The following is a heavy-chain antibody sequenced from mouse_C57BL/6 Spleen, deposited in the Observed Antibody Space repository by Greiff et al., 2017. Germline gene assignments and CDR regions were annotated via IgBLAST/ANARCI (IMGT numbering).Heavy chain of an antibody. CDR2: IDPSDSYT. Sequence: VQLQQPGAELVMPGASVKLSCKASGYTFTSYWMHWVKQRPGQGLEWIGEIDPSDSYTNYNQKFKGKSTLTVDKSSSTAYMQLSRLKSEDSEVYDCARGGNCEGTFADWGQGTLVTVSA. CDR1: GYTFTSYW. J-gene: IGHJ3*01. D-gene: IGHD2-1*01. CDR3: ARGGNCEGTFAD. V-gene: IGHV1-69*01.